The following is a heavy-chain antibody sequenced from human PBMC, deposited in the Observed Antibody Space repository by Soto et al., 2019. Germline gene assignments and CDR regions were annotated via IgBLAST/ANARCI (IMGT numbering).Heavy chain of an antibody. CDR3: ASTEDFFDY. Sequence: TMSLTVSVFGFSLTSCTYYWSWIRQHPGKGLEWIGYIFYMRSTDYNPSLKCRVNLSVDTSKNQFSLKLSSVTAADTAVYYCASTEDFFDYWGQGTLVTVSS. J-gene: IGHJ4*02. CDR2: IFYMRST. V-gene: IGHV4-31*03. CDR1: GFSLTSCTYY.